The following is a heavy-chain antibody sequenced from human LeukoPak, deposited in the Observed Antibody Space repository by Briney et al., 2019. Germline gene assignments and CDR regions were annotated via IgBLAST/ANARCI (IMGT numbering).Heavy chain of an antibody. V-gene: IGHV3-30*02. CDR3: AKVEYTSSWYGVGSLDY. CDR2: IRYDGSNK. J-gene: IGHJ4*02. D-gene: IGHD6-13*01. CDR1: GFTFSSYA. Sequence: GGSLRLSCAASGFTFSSYAMHWVRQAPGKGLEWVAFIRYDGSNKYYADSVKGRFTISRDNSKDTLYLQMNSLRAEDTAVYYCAKVEYTSSWYGVGSLDYWGQGTLVTVSS.